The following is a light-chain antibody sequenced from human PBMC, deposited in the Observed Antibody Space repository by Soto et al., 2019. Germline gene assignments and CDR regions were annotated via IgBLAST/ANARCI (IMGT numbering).Light chain of an antibody. CDR1: SSDVGSYNL. J-gene: IGLJ1*01. Sequence: HSALTQPASVSGSPGQSITISCTGISSDVGSYNLVSWYQQHPGKAPKVMIYEGSKRPSGVSSRFSGSQSGNTASLTISGLQAEDEADYYCCSYAGGSALNYVFGTGTKVTVL. CDR2: EGS. V-gene: IGLV2-23*01. CDR3: CSYAGGSALNYV.